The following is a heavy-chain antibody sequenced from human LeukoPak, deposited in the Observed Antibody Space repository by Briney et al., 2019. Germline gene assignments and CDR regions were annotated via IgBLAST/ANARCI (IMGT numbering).Heavy chain of an antibody. Sequence: PGGSLRLSCTASGFTFSDHAMHWVRQAPGKGLEWVTVISYHARDQFYADSVKGRFTVSRDNSKNTLYLQMNSLRAEDTAVYYCARDGYSLVDYWGQGTLVTVSS. J-gene: IGHJ4*02. CDR2: ISYHARDQ. CDR3: ARDGYSLVDY. V-gene: IGHV3-30*04. CDR1: GFTFSDHA. D-gene: IGHD2-21*01.